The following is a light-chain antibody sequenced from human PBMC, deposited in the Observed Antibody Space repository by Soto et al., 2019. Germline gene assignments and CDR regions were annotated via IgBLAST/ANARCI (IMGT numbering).Light chain of an antibody. CDR1: HTISSSY. CDR3: QEYNTWPWT. Sequence: EIVLTQSPGTLSLSPGERATLSCRASHTISSSYLAWYQQKPGQAPRLLMYGASTRATGIPARFTGSGSGTEFILTITSLQSEDSAVYYCQEYNTWPWTFGQGTKVEFK. CDR2: GAS. V-gene: IGKV3-15*01. J-gene: IGKJ1*01.